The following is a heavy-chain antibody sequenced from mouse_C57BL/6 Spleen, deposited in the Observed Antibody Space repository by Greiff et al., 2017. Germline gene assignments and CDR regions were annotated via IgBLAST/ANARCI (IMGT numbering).Heavy chain of an antibody. D-gene: IGHD3-3*01. V-gene: IGHV14-4*01. J-gene: IGHJ3*01. CDR3: TTRDSAWFAY. CDR1: GFNIKDDY. CDR2: IDPENGDT. Sequence: EVQLQQSGAELVRPGASVKLSCTASGFNIKDDYMHWVKQRPEQGLEWIGWIDPENGDTEYASKFQGKATITADTSSNTAYLQLSSLTSEDTAGYYCTTRDSAWFAYWGQGTLVTVSA.